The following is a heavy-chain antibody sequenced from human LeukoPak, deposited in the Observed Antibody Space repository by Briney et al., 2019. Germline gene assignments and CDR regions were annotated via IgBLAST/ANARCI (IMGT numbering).Heavy chain of an antibody. J-gene: IGHJ4*02. CDR2: IIPIFGTA. CDR3: ARLRSGWYGSGDY. CDR1: GGTFSSYA. V-gene: IGHV1-69*13. Sequence: ASVKVSCKASGGTFSSYAISWVRQAPGQGLEWMGGIIPIFGTANYAQKFQGRVTITADESTSTAYMELSSLRSDDTAVYYCARLRSGWYGSGDYWGQGTLVTVSS. D-gene: IGHD6-19*01.